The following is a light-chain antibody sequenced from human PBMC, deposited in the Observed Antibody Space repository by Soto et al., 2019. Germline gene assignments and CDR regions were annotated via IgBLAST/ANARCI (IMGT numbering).Light chain of an antibody. CDR3: WHFVNTLTWT. Sequence: EIVLTQSPCTLSLSPGERATLSCRASQSVSSTYLIWYQQTPGQAPRLLINGASSRSTGVPDRFSGGGGATKYSPTTSRLEHPDFSVYYGWHFVNTLTWTFGQGTKVDIK. CDR2: GAS. CDR1: QSVSSTY. J-gene: IGKJ1*01. V-gene: IGKV3-20*01.